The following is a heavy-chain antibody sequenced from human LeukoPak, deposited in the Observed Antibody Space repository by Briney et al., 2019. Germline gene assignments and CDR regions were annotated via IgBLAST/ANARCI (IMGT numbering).Heavy chain of an antibody. V-gene: IGHV4-59*13. CDR2: IYYSGST. CDR1: GGSISSYY. J-gene: IGHJ4*02. Sequence: PSETLSLTCTVSGGSISSYYWSWMRQPPGKGLEWIGFIYYSGSTNYNPSLKSRVTISVDTSKNQFSLKLSSVTAADTAVYYCARYGPGSYPPFDYWGQGILVTVSS. D-gene: IGHD3-10*01. CDR3: ARYGPGSYPPFDY.